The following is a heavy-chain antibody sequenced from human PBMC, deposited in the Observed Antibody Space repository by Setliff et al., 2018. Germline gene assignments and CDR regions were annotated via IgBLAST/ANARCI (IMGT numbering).Heavy chain of an antibody. CDR2: IYYSGST. V-gene: IGHV4-39*01. Sequence: PSETLSLPCTVSGGSISSSSYYWGWIRPPPGKGLEWIGSIYYSGSTYYNPSLKSRVTISVDTSKNPFSLKLSPVTAADTAVYYCARLGSDRYDSSGYYPDNWFDTWGQGTLVTLSS. CDR1: GGSISSSSYY. CDR3: ARLGSDRYDSSGYYPDNWFDT. D-gene: IGHD3-22*01. J-gene: IGHJ5*02.